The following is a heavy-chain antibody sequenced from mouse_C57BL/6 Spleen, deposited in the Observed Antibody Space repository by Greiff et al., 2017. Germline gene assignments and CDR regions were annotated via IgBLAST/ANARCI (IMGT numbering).Heavy chain of an antibody. Sequence: EVKVVESGGGLVQPGGSLSLSCAASGFTFTDYYMSWVRQPPGKALEWLGFIRNKANGYTTEYSASVKGRFTIYRDNSQRILYLQMIARSAEDSATYYWARSSSPAWFAYWGQGTLVTVSA. V-gene: IGHV7-3*01. CDR1: GFTFTDYY. CDR3: ARSSSPAWFAY. CDR2: IRNKANGYTT. D-gene: IGHD1-1*01. J-gene: IGHJ3*01.